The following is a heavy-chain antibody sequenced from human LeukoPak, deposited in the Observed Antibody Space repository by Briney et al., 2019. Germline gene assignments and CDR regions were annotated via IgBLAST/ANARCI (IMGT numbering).Heavy chain of an antibody. V-gene: IGHV6-1*01. CDR1: GDSVSSSSDA. CDR2: TYYRSKWYN. Sequence: SQTLSLTCAISGDSVSSSSDAWNWISQSPSRGLEWLGRTYYRSKWYNDYAESVKSRITINPDTSRNQFALQLNSVTPEDTAMYYCAIRRTTGDFDYWGQGTLVTVSS. J-gene: IGHJ4*02. CDR3: AIRRTTGDFDY. D-gene: IGHD1-1*01.